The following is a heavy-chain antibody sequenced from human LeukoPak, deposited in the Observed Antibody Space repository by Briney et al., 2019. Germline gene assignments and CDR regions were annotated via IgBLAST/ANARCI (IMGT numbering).Heavy chain of an antibody. J-gene: IGHJ5*02. Sequence: PGGSLRLSCAASGFTFSSYAMSWVRQAPGKGLEWVSAISGSGGSTYYADSVKGRFTISRGNSKNTLYLQMNSLRAEDTAVYYCAKDLVAAADQGWFDPWGQGTLVTVSS. CDR2: ISGSGGST. D-gene: IGHD6-13*01. CDR1: GFTFSSYA. CDR3: AKDLVAAADQGWFDP. V-gene: IGHV3-23*01.